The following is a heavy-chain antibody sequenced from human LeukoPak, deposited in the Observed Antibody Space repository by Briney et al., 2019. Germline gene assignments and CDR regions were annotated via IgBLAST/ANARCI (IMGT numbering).Heavy chain of an antibody. CDR1: GFTFSSYA. D-gene: IGHD3-22*01. CDR3: ARGYYYDSSGPRSPRSFDI. Sequence: GGSLRLSCAASGFTFSSYAMRWVRQAPGKGLEWVAVISYDGSNKYYADSVKGRFTISRDNSKNTLYLQMNSLRAEDTAVYYCARGYYYDSSGPRSPRSFDIWGQGTMVTVSS. CDR2: ISYDGSNK. J-gene: IGHJ3*02. V-gene: IGHV3-30-3*01.